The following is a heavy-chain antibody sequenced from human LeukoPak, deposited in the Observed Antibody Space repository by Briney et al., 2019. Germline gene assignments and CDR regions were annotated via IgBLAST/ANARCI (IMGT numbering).Heavy chain of an antibody. CDR1: GGSISSYC. J-gene: IGHJ4*02. Sequence: SETLSLTCTVSGGSISSYCWSCIRQPAGKGLEWIGRICTSGSTNHNPSLKSRVTMSVDTFKNQFSLKLSSVTAADTAVYYCAEGGQWLRVWGQGTLVTVSS. CDR3: AEGGQWLRV. CDR2: ICTSGST. V-gene: IGHV4-4*07. D-gene: IGHD6-19*01.